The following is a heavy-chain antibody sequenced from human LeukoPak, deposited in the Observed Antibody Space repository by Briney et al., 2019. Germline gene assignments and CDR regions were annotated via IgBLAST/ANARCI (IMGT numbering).Heavy chain of an antibody. Sequence: GGSLRLSCAASGFTFDDYGMSWVRQAPGKGLEWVSGINWNGGSTGYADSVKGRFTISRDNAKNSLYLQMNSLRAKDTALYYCARDLLPNWFDPWGQGTLVTVSS. V-gene: IGHV3-20*04. CDR2: INWNGGST. J-gene: IGHJ5*02. CDR3: ARDLLPNWFDP. CDR1: GFTFDDYG. D-gene: IGHD2-2*01.